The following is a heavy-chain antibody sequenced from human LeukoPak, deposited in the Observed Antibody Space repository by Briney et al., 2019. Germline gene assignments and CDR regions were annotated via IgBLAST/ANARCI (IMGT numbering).Heavy chain of an antibody. CDR1: AFTFDDYA. Sequence: GGSLRLSCAASAFTFDDYAMHSVRQAPGKGLEWVFLITWDGDSTYYADSVKGRFTISRDNSKNSMYLHMNSLRAEDTAVYYCARPSITLVRGELVYYFDYWGQGTLVTVSS. V-gene: IGHV3-43D*03. D-gene: IGHD3-10*01. CDR2: ITWDGDST. CDR3: ARPSITLVRGELVYYFDY. J-gene: IGHJ4*02.